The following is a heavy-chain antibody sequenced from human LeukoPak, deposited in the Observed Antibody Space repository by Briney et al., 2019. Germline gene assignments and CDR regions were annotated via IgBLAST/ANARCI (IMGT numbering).Heavy chain of an antibody. D-gene: IGHD4-23*01. J-gene: IGHJ3*02. CDR1: GYTFTGYY. V-gene: IGHV1-2*06. CDR3: ARGVVVTLVWFGAFDI. CDR2: INPNSGGT. Sequence: ASVKVSCKASGYTFTGYYMHWVRQAPGQGLEWMGRINPNSGGTNYAQKFQGRVTMTRDTSIRTAYMELSRLRSDDTAVYYCARGVVVTLVWFGAFDIWGQGTMVTVSS.